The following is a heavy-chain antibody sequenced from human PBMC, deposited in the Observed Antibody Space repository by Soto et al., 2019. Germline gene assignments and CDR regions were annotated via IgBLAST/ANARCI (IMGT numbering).Heavy chain of an antibody. Sequence: QVQLQESGPGLVKPSQTLSLTCTVSGGSISDGDYYWSWIRQPPGKGLEWIGHIYNIGNTYNNPSLKSRLTISVDTSKNQFSLNLNSVTAADTAVYYCASVLSGDKVGQWGQGTLVTVSS. CDR2: IYNIGNT. CDR3: ASVLSGDKVGQ. V-gene: IGHV4-30-4*01. D-gene: IGHD2-21*01. J-gene: IGHJ4*02. CDR1: GGSISDGDYY.